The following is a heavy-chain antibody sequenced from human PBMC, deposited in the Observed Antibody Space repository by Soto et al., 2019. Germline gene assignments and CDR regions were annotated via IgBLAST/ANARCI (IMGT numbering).Heavy chain of an antibody. V-gene: IGHV3-48*01. CDR2: ISSSSSTI. D-gene: IGHD2-21*02. Sequence: PGGSLRLPCAASGFTFSSYSMNWVRQAPGKGLEWVSYISSSSSTIYYADSVKGRFTISRDNPKNSLYLQMNSLRAEDTAVYYCARERDYYFDYWGQGTLVTVSS. J-gene: IGHJ4*02. CDR1: GFTFSSYS. CDR3: ARERDYYFDY.